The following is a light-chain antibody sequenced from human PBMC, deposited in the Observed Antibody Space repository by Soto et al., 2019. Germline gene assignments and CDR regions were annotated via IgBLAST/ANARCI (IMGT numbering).Light chain of an antibody. CDR2: GAS. J-gene: IGKJ2*01. CDR1: QSVSRNY. V-gene: IGKV3-20*01. Sequence: EIVLTQSPGTLSLSPRERATLSCRASQSVSRNYLAWYQQKPGQAPRLLIYGASSRATGIPDRFSGSGSGTDFTLTISRLEPEDFAVYYCQQYSSSPNTFGQGTKLEI. CDR3: QQYSSSPNT.